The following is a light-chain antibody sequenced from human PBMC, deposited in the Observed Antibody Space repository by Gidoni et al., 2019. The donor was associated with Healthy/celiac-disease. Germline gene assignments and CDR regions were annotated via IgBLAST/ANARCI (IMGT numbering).Light chain of an antibody. CDR1: QSISSY. Sequence: DIQMTQSPSSLSASVGDRVTITCRASQSISSYLNWYQQIPGKAPKLLIYAASSLQSGVPSRFSGSGSGTDFTLTISSLQPEDFATYYCQQSYSTLTFGGGTKVEIK. CDR2: AAS. CDR3: QQSYSTLT. J-gene: IGKJ4*01. V-gene: IGKV1-39*01.